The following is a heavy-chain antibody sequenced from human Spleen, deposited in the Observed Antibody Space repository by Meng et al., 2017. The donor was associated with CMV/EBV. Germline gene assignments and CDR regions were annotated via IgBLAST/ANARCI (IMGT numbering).Heavy chain of an antibody. CDR2: ISSSIYI. CDR1: GFTFSSYS. V-gene: IGHV3-21*01. CDR3: ARSDSGGSPADY. D-gene: IGHD3-10*01. J-gene: IGHJ4*02. Sequence: GESLKISCAASGFTFSSYSINWVRQAPGEGLEWVASISSSIYIYYADSVKGRFTISRDNAKNSLYLQMNSLRAEDTAVYYCARSDSGGSPADYWGQGTLVTVSS.